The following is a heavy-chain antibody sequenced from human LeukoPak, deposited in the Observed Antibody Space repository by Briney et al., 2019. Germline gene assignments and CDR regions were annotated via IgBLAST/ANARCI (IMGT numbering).Heavy chain of an antibody. Sequence: ASVKVSCKASGYTFTGYYMHWVRQAPGQGLEWMGWINPNSGGTNYAQKFQGRVTMTGDTSISTAYRELSRLRSDDTAVYYCAKNIWFGESADGFNIWGQGTMVTVSS. V-gene: IGHV1-2*02. J-gene: IGHJ3*02. D-gene: IGHD3-10*01. CDR3: AKNIWFGESADGFNI. CDR1: GYTFTGYY. CDR2: INPNSGGT.